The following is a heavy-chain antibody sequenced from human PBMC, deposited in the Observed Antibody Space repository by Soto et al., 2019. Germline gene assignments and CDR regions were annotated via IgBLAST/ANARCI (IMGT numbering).Heavy chain of an antibody. D-gene: IGHD3-16*01. V-gene: IGHV3-49*03. J-gene: IGHJ3*02. CDR3: TRDLLGVRACDI. CDR2: IRRKVSGGTA. CDR1: GFTFGDYA. Sequence: EVQLVESGGDLVQPGRSLRLSCTTSGFTFGDYAVSWLRQAPGKRLEWVSFIRRKVSGGTAEYAASVKGRFTISRDDSKSIAYLQMNRLKIEDTAVYYCTRDLLGVRACDIWVQGTMVTVSS.